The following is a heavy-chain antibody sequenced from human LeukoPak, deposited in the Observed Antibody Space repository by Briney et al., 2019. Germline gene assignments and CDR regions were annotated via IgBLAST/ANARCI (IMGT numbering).Heavy chain of an antibody. CDR3: ARAFTGYYDSSGYYSRDY. Sequence: GGSLRLSCAASGFTFSDYYMSWIRQAPGKGLEWVSYISSSSSYIYYADSVKGRFTISRDNAKNSLYLQMNSLRAEDTAVYYCARAFTGYYDSSGYYSRDYWGQGILVTVSS. CDR2: ISSSSSYI. CDR1: GFTFSDYY. J-gene: IGHJ4*02. V-gene: IGHV3-11*06. D-gene: IGHD3-22*01.